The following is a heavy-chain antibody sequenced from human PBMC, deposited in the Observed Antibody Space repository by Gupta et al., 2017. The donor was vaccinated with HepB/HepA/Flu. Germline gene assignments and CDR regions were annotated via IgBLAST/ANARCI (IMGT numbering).Heavy chain of an antibody. D-gene: IGHD5/OR15-5a*01. Sequence: EVQLVESGGGLVQPGGSLRLSCAASGFTFNTYWMTWVRQASGKGLEWVANMNQDGSEIYYADSVKGRFTISRDNAKNSLYLQMNSLRAEDTAVYYCARGVYAFDYWGQGTLVTVSS. CDR1: GFTFNTYW. J-gene: IGHJ4*02. CDR3: ARGVYAFDY. V-gene: IGHV3-7*01. CDR2: MNQDGSEI.